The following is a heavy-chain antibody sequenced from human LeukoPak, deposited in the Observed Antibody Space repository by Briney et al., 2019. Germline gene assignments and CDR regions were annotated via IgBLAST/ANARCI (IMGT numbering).Heavy chain of an antibody. J-gene: IGHJ4*02. CDR1: GYTFTGYY. CDR3: AREVTAMVKVGVDY. CDR2: INPNSGGT. V-gene: IGHV1-2*02. D-gene: IGHD5-18*01. Sequence: ASVKVSCKASGYTFTGYYMHWVRQAPGQGLEWMGWINPNSGGTNYAQKFQGRVTTTRDTSISTAYMELSRLRSDDTAVYYCAREVTAMVKVGVDYWGQGTLVTVSS.